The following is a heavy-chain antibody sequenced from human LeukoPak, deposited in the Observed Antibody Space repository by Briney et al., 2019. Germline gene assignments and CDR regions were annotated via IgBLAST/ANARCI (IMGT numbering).Heavy chain of an antibody. V-gene: IGHV1-24*01. D-gene: IGHD2-2*01. CDR2: FDPADGET. CDR1: GYTLTELS. CDR3: ANLLLEIAVGSGVHGRDV. Sequence: ASVKVSCKVSGYTLTELSTHWVRQAPGKGLEWMGGFDPADGETIYAQKFQGRVSMTEDTSTDTAYMELSSLRSEDTAVYYCANLLLEIAVGSGVHGRDVWGQGTTVTVSS. J-gene: IGHJ6*02.